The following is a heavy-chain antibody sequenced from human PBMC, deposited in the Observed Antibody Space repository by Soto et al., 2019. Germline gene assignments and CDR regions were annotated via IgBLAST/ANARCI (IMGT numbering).Heavy chain of an antibody. V-gene: IGHV1-18*01. Sequence: ASVKVSCKASGYTFTSYGISWVRQAPGQGLEWMGWISAYNGNTNYAQKLQGRVTMTTDTSTSTAYMELRSLRPDDTAVYYCARDRFDVGATNWFDPWGQGTLVTVSS. J-gene: IGHJ5*02. CDR2: ISAYNGNT. CDR1: GYTFTSYG. D-gene: IGHD1-26*01. CDR3: ARDRFDVGATNWFDP.